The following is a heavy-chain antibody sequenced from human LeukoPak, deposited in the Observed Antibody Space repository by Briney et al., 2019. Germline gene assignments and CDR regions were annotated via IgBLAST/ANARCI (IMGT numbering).Heavy chain of an antibody. D-gene: IGHD4-11*01. Sequence: GGSLRLSCAASGFTFSSYSMNWVRQAPGKGLEWVSSISGSNSYIYYADSVKGRFTISRDNSKNTLYLQMNSLRAEDTAVYYCAKGFTDYPFDYWGQGTLVTVSS. J-gene: IGHJ4*02. V-gene: IGHV3-21*04. CDR2: ISGSNSYI. CDR3: AKGFTDYPFDY. CDR1: GFTFSSYS.